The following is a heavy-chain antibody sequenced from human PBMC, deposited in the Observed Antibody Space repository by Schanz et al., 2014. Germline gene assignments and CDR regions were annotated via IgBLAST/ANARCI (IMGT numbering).Heavy chain of an antibody. CDR1: GGSIRSGTYY. J-gene: IGHJ2*01. CDR2: VFPNGIT. V-gene: IGHV4-61*02. D-gene: IGHD1-1*01. Sequence: QVQLQESGPGLVKPSQTLSLTCTVSGGSIRSGTYYWSWFRQPAGRALEWVGRVFPNGITNYNPSLKRRVTMSLDTSKTRFSRTLASLAAADTAVYYCARDTTWRLDLWGRGTLVTVSS. CDR3: ARDTTWRLDL.